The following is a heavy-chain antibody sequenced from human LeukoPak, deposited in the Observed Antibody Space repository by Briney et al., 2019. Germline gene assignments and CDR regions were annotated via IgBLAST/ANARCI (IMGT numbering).Heavy chain of an antibody. Sequence: GASVKVSCKASGGTFSSYAISWVRQAPGQGLEWMGGIIPIFGTANYAQKFQGRVTITADESTSTAYMELSSLRSEDTAVYYCARSPPSHTTGTPHNWFDPWGQGTLVTVSS. D-gene: IGHD1-1*01. CDR1: GGTFSSYA. J-gene: IGHJ5*02. CDR2: IIPIFGTA. V-gene: IGHV1-69*13. CDR3: ARSPPSHTTGTPHNWFDP.